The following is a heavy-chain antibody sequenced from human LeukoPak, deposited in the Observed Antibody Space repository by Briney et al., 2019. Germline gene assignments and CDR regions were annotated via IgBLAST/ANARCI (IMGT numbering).Heavy chain of an antibody. D-gene: IGHD2-8*01. Sequence: SETLSLTCTVSGDSFSAYYWSWIRQPPGRGLEWIGYIYSSGNTNYNPSLKSRVTISVGMSKKQHSLKLTSVTAADTAVYYCAIHTNVDISSFMDVWGKGTTVTVSS. J-gene: IGHJ6*03. CDR1: GDSFSAYY. CDR3: AIHTNVDISSFMDV. CDR2: IYSSGNT. V-gene: IGHV4-4*09.